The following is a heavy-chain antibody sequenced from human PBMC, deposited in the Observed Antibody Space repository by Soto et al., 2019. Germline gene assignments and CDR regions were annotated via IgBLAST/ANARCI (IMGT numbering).Heavy chain of an antibody. CDR1: GFTFSSYA. CDR2: ISYDGSNK. D-gene: IGHD4-4*01. J-gene: IGHJ4*02. Sequence: QVQLVESGGGVVQPGRSLRLSCAASGFTFSSYAMHWVRQAPGKGLEWVAVISYDGSNKYYADSVKGRFTISRDNSKNTLYLQMNSLRAEDTAVYYCARGPYSNYDFDYWGQGTLVTVSS. V-gene: IGHV3-30-3*01. CDR3: ARGPYSNYDFDY.